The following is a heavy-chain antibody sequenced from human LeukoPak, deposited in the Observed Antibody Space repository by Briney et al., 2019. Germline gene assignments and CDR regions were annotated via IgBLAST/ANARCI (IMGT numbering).Heavy chain of an antibody. CDR3: ARVNSLEVGSNGYFEY. J-gene: IGHJ4*02. CDR2: INTGNGNT. V-gene: IGHV1-3*04. CDR1: GYAFTTYA. D-gene: IGHD2-15*01. Sequence: PGASVKVSCKASGYAFTTYALHWVRQAPGQRLEWMGWINTGNGNTKYSQKLQGRVTFTRDTSASTAYMELNSLSSEDTAVYYCARVNSLEVGSNGYFEYWGQGTLVTVSS.